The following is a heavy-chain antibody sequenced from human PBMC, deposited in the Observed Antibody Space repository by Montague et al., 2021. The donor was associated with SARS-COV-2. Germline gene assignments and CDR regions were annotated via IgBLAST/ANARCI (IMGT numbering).Heavy chain of an antibody. J-gene: IGHJ5*02. D-gene: IGHD5-12*01. V-gene: IGHV4-39*01. CDR3: ARGYSGYAAPPGFDP. Sequence: SETLSLTCTVSGGSISSSSYYWGWIRQPPGKGLEWIGSIYSSGSTYYNPSLKSRVTISVDTSKNQSSLKLSSVTAADTAVYYCARGYSGYAAPPGFDPWGQGTLVTVSS. CDR2: IYSSGST. CDR1: GGSISSSSYY.